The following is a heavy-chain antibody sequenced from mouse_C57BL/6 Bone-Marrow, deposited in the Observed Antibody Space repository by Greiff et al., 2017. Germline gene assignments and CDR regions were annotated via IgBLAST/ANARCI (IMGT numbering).Heavy chain of an antibody. CDR2: INPDSSTI. Sequence: PAAAVDFSRYWMSWVRRAPGKGLEWIGEINPDSSTINYAPSLKDKFIISRDNAKNTLYLQMSKVRSEDTALYYCARPSSSYVPFAYWGQGTLVTVSA. CDR3: ARPSSSYVPFAY. CDR1: AVDFSRYW. V-gene: IGHV4-1*01. D-gene: IGHD1-1*01. J-gene: IGHJ3*01.